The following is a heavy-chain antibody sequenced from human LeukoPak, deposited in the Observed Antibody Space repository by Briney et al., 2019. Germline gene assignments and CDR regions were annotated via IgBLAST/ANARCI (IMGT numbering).Heavy chain of an antibody. CDR2: FNPGNSNS. D-gene: IGHD3-16*01. Sequence: GESLKISCKGSGYNFPSYWIGWVRQMPGKGLEWMGIFNPGNSNSRYNPSFQGQVIISADTSISTAYLQWSGLKASDTAIYYCARGGDYYDYWGQGTLVTVSS. V-gene: IGHV5-51*01. J-gene: IGHJ4*02. CDR1: GYNFPSYW. CDR3: ARGGDYYDY.